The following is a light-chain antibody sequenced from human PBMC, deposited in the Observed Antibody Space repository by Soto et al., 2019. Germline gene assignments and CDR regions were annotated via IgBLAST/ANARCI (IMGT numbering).Light chain of an antibody. CDR3: QQYNNWPPWT. CDR1: QSVSSN. Sequence: EIVMTQSPATLSVSPGERATLSCRASQSVSSNLAWYQQKPGQAPRLLIYCASTRANGIPARFSGSRSGTEFTLTISSLLSEDFAVYYCQQYNNWPPWTFGQGTKLEIK. CDR2: CAS. V-gene: IGKV3-15*01. J-gene: IGKJ2*02.